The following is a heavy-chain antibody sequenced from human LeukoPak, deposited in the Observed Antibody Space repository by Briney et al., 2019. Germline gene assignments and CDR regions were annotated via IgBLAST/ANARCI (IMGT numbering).Heavy chain of an antibody. V-gene: IGHV4-59*08. CDR1: GGSISSYY. D-gene: IGHD3-22*01. CDR3: ARARYYYDSSGYYAGYFDL. J-gene: IGHJ2*01. Sequence: SETLSLTCTVSGGSISSYYWSWIRQPPGKGLEWVGYIYYSGSTNYNPSLKSRVTISVDTSKNQFSLKLSSVTAADTAVYYCARARYYYDSSGYYAGYFDLWGRGTLVTVSS. CDR2: IYYSGST.